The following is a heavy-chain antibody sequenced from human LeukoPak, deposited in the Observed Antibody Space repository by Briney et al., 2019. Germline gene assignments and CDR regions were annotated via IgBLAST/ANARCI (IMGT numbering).Heavy chain of an antibody. V-gene: IGHV3-7*01. J-gene: IGHJ6*04. Sequence: GGSLRLSCAASGFTFNTYWMTWVRQAPGRGLEWVANVRQDGGEGHYVDSVKGRFTVSRDNAENSLYLQLNSLRVEDTAVYYCVTRLCSISACRASPYLSLDVWGKGTQVTVSS. CDR2: VRQDGGEG. D-gene: IGHD3-10*02. CDR3: VTRLCSISACRASPYLSLDV. CDR1: GFTFNTYW.